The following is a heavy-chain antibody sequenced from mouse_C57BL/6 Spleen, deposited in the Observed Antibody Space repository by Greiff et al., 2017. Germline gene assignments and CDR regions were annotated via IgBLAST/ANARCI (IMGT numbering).Heavy chain of an antibody. CDR3: KRKEGPDLTTVVEEYLDV. V-gene: IGHV1-62-2*01. Sequence: VQLQQSGAELVKPGASVKLSCKASGYTFTEYTIHWVKQRSGQGLEWIGWSYPGSGSIKYNEKFKDKATLTADKSSSTVYMELSRLTSEDSAVYLCKRKEGPDLTTVVEEYLDVWGTGTTVTVSS. CDR2: SYPGSGSI. CDR1: GYTFTEYT. D-gene: IGHD1-1*01. J-gene: IGHJ1*03.